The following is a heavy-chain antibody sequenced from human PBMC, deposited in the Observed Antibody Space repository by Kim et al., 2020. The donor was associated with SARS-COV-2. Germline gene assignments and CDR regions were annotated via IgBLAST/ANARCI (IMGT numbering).Heavy chain of an antibody. Sequence: SETLSLTCTVSGGSISSSSYYCGWLRQPPGKGLEWIGSIYYSGSTYYNPSLKSRVTISVDTSKNQFSLPLCSVTAADTAVYYCASLTGARFDYWGQGTLV. J-gene: IGHJ4*02. CDR2: IYYSGST. CDR1: GGSISSSSYY. D-gene: IGHD3-10*01. V-gene: IGHV4-39*01. CDR3: ASLTGARFDY.